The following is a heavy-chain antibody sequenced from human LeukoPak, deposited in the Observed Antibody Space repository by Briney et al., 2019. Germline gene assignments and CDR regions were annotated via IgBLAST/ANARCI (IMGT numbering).Heavy chain of an antibody. J-gene: IGHJ4*02. Sequence: SETLSLTCAVYGGSFSGYYWSWIRQPPGKGLEWIGEINHSGSTNYNPSLKSRVTISVDTSKNQFSLKLSSVTAADTAVYYCARQGGLLMITFGGVTRGSLFDYWGQGTLVTVSS. V-gene: IGHV4-34*01. CDR2: INHSGST. D-gene: IGHD3-16*01. CDR1: GGSFSGYY. CDR3: ARQGGLLMITFGGVTRGSLFDY.